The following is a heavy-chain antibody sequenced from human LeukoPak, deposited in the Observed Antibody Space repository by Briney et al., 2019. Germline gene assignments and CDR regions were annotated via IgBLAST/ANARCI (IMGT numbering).Heavy chain of an antibody. J-gene: IGHJ4*02. V-gene: IGHV1-69*05. CDR2: IIPIFGTA. Sequence: SVKVSCKASGGTFSSYAISWVRQAPGQGLEWMGRIIPIFGTANYAQKFQGRVTITTDESTSTAYMELSSLRSEDTAVYYCARGGVYGSGLFDYWGQGTLVTVFS. D-gene: IGHD3-10*01. CDR3: ARGGVYGSGLFDY. CDR1: GGTFSSYA.